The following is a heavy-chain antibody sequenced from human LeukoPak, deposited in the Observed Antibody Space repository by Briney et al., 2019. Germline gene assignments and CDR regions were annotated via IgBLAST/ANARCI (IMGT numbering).Heavy chain of an antibody. J-gene: IGHJ1*01. CDR2: INSDGSST. Sequence: PGGSLRLSCAVSGFTFSSYWMHWVRQAPGKGLVWVSRINSDGSSTSYADSVKGRFTISRDNAKNTLYLQMNSLRAEDTAVYYCARVPHYSSGREYFQHWGQGTLVTVSS. V-gene: IGHV3-74*01. D-gene: IGHD6-19*01. CDR1: GFTFSSYW. CDR3: ARVPHYSSGREYFQH.